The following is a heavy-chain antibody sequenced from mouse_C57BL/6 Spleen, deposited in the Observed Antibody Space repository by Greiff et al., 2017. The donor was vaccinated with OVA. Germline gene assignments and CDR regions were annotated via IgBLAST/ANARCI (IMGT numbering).Heavy chain of an antibody. CDR2: INYDGSST. Sequence: EVKLMESEGGLVQPGSSMKLSCTASGFTFSDYYMAWVRQVPEKGLDWVANINYDGSSTYYLDSLKSRFIISRDNAKNILYLRMSSLKSEDTATYYCARAELGRGAMDYWGQGTSVTVSS. D-gene: IGHD4-1*01. CDR3: ARAELGRGAMDY. V-gene: IGHV5-16*01. CDR1: GFTFSDYY. J-gene: IGHJ4*01.